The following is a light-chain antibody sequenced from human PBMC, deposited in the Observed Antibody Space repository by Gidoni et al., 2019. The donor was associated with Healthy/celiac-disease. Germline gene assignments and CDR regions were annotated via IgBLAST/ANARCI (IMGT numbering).Light chain of an antibody. J-gene: IGLJ2*01. Sequence: QSALTQSASVSGSPGPSITISCTGTSSDVGGYNYVPWYQQHPVKAPKLMIDDVSNRPSGVSNRFSGSKSGNTAYLTISGLQAEDEADYYCSAYTSSSTVVFGGGTKLTVL. CDR1: SSDVGGYNY. V-gene: IGLV2-14*01. CDR3: SAYTSSSTVV. CDR2: DVS.